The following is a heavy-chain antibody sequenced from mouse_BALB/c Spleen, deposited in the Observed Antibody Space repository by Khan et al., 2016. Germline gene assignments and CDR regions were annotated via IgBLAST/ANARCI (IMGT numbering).Heavy chain of an antibody. Sequence: QVQLTESGAELMKPGASVKISCKATGYTFSNYWIEWVKQRPGHGLEWIGDILPGNANSNYNENLKGKATLTADTSSNTAYMQLSSLTSEDSAVYYCARAWYSMDYWGQGTSVTVSS. J-gene: IGHJ4*01. CDR2: ILPGNANS. V-gene: IGHV1-9*01. CDR1: GYTFSNYW. CDR3: ARAWYSMDY.